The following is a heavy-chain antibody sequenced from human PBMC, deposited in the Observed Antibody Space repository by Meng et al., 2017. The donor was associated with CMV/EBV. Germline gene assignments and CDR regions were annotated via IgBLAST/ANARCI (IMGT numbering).Heavy chain of an antibody. CDR3: AKVKFWSGPLDV. CDR2: IWSDGTSK. J-gene: IGHJ6*02. D-gene: IGHD3-3*01. Sequence: GESLKISCAASGFTFSSSGLHWVRQAPGKGLEWVAVIWSDGTSKHYTDSVKGRFTISRDNSKNTMYLQMNSLRAEDTAVYYCAKVKFWSGPLDVWGQGTTVTVSS. V-gene: IGHV3-33*06. CDR1: GFTFSSSG.